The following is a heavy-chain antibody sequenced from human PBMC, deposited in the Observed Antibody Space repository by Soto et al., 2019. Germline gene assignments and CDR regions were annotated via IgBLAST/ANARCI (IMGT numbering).Heavy chain of an antibody. D-gene: IGHD1-1*01. J-gene: IGHJ4*02. Sequence: GGSLRLSCAASGFTFSSYEMNWVRQAPGKGLEWVSYISSSGSTIYYADSVKGRFTISRDNAKNSLYLQMNSLRAEDTAVYYCARDVTNWNDGGARFDYCGQGTLVTVSS. CDR3: ARDVTNWNDGGARFDY. CDR1: GFTFSSYE. CDR2: ISSSGSTI. V-gene: IGHV3-48*03.